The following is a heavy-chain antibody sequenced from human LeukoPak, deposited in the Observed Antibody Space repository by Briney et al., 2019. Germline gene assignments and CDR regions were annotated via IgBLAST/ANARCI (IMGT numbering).Heavy chain of an antibody. V-gene: IGHV3-15*01. CDR2: IKSKTDGGTT. J-gene: IGHJ4*02. Sequence: PGGSLRLSCAASGFTFSNAWMSLVRQAPGKGLEWVGRIKSKTDGGTTDYAAPVKGRFTISRDDSKSTLYLQMNSLKTEDTAVYYCTTDDVAGWSPSSGEGYWGQGTLVTVSS. CDR1: GFTFSNAW. CDR3: TTDDVAGWSPSSGEGY. D-gene: IGHD2-15*01.